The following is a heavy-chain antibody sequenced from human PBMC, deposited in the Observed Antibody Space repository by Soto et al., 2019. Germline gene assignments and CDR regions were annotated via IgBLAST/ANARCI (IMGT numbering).Heavy chain of an antibody. CDR1: GGSISSDIYY. Sequence: QLQLQESGPGLVKPSETLSLTCSVSGGSISSDIYYWAWIRQPPGKGLEWIGTIYYSGSTYYNPSLKSRVTKSVDTSNNQFSLNLSSVTAADTAVYYCARTDPRGNWAFDMWGQGTMVTVSS. V-gene: IGHV4-39*01. D-gene: IGHD3-10*01. J-gene: IGHJ3*02. CDR3: ARTDPRGNWAFDM. CDR2: IYYSGST.